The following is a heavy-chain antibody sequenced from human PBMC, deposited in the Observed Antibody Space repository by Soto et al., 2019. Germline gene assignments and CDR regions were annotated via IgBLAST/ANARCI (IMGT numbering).Heavy chain of an antibody. J-gene: IGHJ6*02. D-gene: IGHD1-1*01. CDR1: GVTLSNVW. Sequence: GGSLRLSCAVSGVTLSNVWMNWVRQAPGKGPEWVGRIKSKTVGGTVEYAAPVKDRFTISRDDSENTLYLQMNSLKTEDTAVYYCVRASWNYYYYGMDIWGQGTTVTVSS. CDR2: IKSKTVGGTV. V-gene: IGHV3-15*07. CDR3: VRASWNYYYYGMDI.